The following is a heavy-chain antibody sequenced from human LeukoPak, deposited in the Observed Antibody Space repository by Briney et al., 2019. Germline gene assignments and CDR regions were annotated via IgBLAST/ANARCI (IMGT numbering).Heavy chain of an antibody. Sequence: SETLSLTCTVSGASISPYYWGWIRQPPGKGLEWIGYIYYSGSTSYNPPLKRRVTISAATSKNDFSLKLSSVTTADTAVYYCARGGGVPSYGHLDLDYWGQGTLVTVSS. CDR2: IYYSGST. V-gene: IGHV4-59*01. J-gene: IGHJ4*02. D-gene: IGHD3-16*01. CDR1: GASISPYY. CDR3: ARGGGVPSYGHLDLDY.